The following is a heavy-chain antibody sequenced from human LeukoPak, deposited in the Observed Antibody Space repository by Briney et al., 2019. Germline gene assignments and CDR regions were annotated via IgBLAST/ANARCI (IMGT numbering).Heavy chain of an antibody. CDR1: GFSFSSYA. V-gene: IGHV3-23*01. CDR3: ATYDLWTTYYTFQY. Sequence: GGSLRLSCAASGFSFSSYAMSWVRPDPGEGLEWVSSISTTGSTTYYADSVRGRFSISRDNSQNTLSLQMDSLTAADTAVYSCATYDLWTTYYTFQYWGQGTLVSVSS. D-gene: IGHD3-3*01. J-gene: IGHJ4*02. CDR2: ISTTGSTT.